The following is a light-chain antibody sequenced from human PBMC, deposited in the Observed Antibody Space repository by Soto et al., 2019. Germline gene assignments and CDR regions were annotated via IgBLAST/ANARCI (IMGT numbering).Light chain of an antibody. CDR3: QLHENSHYT. J-gene: IGKJ2*01. Sequence: EIVLTQSPGTLSLSPGERAILSCRASQSVSSNYLAWYQQKPGQAPRLLIYDSFNRATGVPDRFSGSRSGADFTLTISTLEPEDFAVYYCQLHENSHYTFGQGTKVEI. V-gene: IGKV3-20*01. CDR1: QSVSSNY. CDR2: DSF.